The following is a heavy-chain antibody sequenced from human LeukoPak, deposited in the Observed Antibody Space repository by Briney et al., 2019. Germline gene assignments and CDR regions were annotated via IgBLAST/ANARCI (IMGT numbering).Heavy chain of an antibody. Sequence: GGSLRLSCAASGFTFTNYAMSWVRQAPGKGLEWVSAISTSGVGTYYADSVKGRFTISRGNSKNTLYLQMNSLRAEDTAIYYCTRGSYGDYDYWGQGTLVTVSS. D-gene: IGHD4-17*01. CDR1: GFTFTNYA. J-gene: IGHJ4*02. CDR2: ISTSGVGT. CDR3: TRGSYGDYDY. V-gene: IGHV3-23*05.